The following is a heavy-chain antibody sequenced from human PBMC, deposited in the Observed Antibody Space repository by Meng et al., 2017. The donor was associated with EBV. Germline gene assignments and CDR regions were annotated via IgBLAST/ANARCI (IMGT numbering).Heavy chain of an antibody. D-gene: IGHD3-3*01. CDR1: GYTFTSYD. V-gene: IGHV1-8*01. Sequence: ECGAEVKKHGASVKVSCKASGYTFTSYDINWVRQATGQGLEWMGWMNPNSGNTGYAQKFQGRVTMTRNTSISTAYMELSSLRSEDTAVYYCARGVGTIFGVVIKNWFDPWGQGTLVTVSS. CDR2: MNPNSGNT. CDR3: ARGVGTIFGVVIKNWFDP. J-gene: IGHJ5*02.